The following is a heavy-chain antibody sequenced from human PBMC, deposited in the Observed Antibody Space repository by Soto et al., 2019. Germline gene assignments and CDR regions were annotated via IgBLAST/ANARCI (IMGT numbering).Heavy chain of an antibody. D-gene: IGHD2-2*01. CDR3: ACFLPAIDY. CDR2: INAGNGNT. J-gene: IGHJ4*02. CDR1: GDPFTSYA. V-gene: IGHV1-3*01. Sequence: ASLNISFTTPGDPFTSYAMHWERQAPGQRLEWMGWINAGNGNTKYSQKFQGRVTITRDTSASTAYMELSSLRSEDTAVYYCACFLPAIDYSGKETLATLAS.